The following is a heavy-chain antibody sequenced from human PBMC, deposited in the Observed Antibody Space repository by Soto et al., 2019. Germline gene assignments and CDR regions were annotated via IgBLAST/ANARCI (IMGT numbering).Heavy chain of an antibody. CDR3: AKASYYDFWSGYYTVDY. Sequence: PGGSLRLSCAASGFTFSSYAMSWVRQAPGKGLEWVSAISGSGGSTYYADSVKGRFTISRDNSKNTLYLQMNSLRAEDTAVYYCAKASYYDFWSGYYTVDYWGQGTLVTVSS. D-gene: IGHD3-3*01. J-gene: IGHJ4*02. CDR2: ISGSGGST. V-gene: IGHV3-23*01. CDR1: GFTFSSYA.